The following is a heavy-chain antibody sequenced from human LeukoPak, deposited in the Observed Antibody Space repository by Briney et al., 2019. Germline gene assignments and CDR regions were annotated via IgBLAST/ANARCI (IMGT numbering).Heavy chain of an antibody. CDR3: ARGTIVPAGTDY. J-gene: IGHJ4*02. V-gene: IGHV3-74*01. Sequence: GGSLRLSCAASGFTFSRYWMHWVRQAPGKGLVWVSRINTDGGTTNYADSVEGRFTISRDNAKNILYLQMNSLRAEDTAVYYRARGTIVPAGTDYSGQGTLVTVSS. CDR1: GFTFSRYW. D-gene: IGHD6-13*01. CDR2: INTDGGTT.